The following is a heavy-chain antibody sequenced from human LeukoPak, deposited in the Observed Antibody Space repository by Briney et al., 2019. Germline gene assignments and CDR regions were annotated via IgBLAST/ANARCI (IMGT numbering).Heavy chain of an antibody. CDR2: INHSGST. CDR1: GGSFSGYY. CDR3: ARRIAVAGTVDY. V-gene: IGHV4-34*01. D-gene: IGHD6-19*01. J-gene: IGHJ4*02. Sequence: PSETLSLTCAVYGGSFSGYYWSWIRQPPGKGLEWIGEINHSGSTNYNPSLKSRVTISVDTSKNQFSLKLSTVTAADTAVYYCARRIAVAGTVDYWGQGTLVTVSS.